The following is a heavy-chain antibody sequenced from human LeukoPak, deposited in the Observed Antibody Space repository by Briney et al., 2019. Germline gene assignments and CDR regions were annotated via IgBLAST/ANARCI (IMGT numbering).Heavy chain of an antibody. V-gene: IGHV3-30*03. D-gene: IGHD2-8*01. Sequence: GGSLRLSCAASGFTFSSYGMHWVRQAPGKGLEWVAVISYDGSNKYYADSVKGRFAISRDNSKNTLYLQMNSLRAEDTAVYYCARDSYGRNPTGTKYSKTFHPTIKEGNWFDPWGQGTLVTVSS. J-gene: IGHJ5*02. CDR2: ISYDGSNK. CDR3: ARDSYGRNPTGTKYSKTFHPTIKEGNWFDP. CDR1: GFTFSSYG.